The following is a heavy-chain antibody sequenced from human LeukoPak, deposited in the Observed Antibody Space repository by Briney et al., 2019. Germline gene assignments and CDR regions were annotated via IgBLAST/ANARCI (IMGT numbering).Heavy chain of an antibody. Sequence: PGGSLRLSCAASGFTFSSYGMSWVRQAPGKGLEWVSAISGSGGSTYYADSVKGRFTISRDNSKNTLYLQMNSLRAEDTAVYYCAKDLGDYYDSSGYSFGFDYWGQGTLVTVSS. CDR3: AKDLGDYYDSSGYSFGFDY. CDR2: ISGSGGST. CDR1: GFTFSSYG. D-gene: IGHD3-22*01. V-gene: IGHV3-23*01. J-gene: IGHJ4*02.